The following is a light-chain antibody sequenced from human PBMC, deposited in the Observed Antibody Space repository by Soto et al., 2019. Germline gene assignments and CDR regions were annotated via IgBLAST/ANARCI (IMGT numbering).Light chain of an antibody. V-gene: IGKV3D-15*01. CDR3: QQYNDWPLWT. CDR1: QSVSSY. CDR2: GAS. J-gene: IGKJ1*01. Sequence: EIVLTQSPATLSVSPGERATLSCRASQSVSSYLAWYQQKPGQAPRLLIYGASTRATGIPARFSGSGPGTEFTLTISSLQSEDFAVYYCQQYNDWPLWTFGQGTKVDIK.